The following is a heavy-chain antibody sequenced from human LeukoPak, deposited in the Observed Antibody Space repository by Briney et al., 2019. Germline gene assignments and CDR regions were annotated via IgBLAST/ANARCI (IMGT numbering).Heavy chain of an antibody. CDR3: MRGRRYTCSWSPFYYYMDV. CDR2: INHSGST. V-gene: IGHV4-34*01. J-gene: IGHJ6*03. D-gene: IGHD6-13*01. Sequence: PSETLSLTCGVFGGSLSGYYWGWIRQSPGKGLEWIGEINHSGSTNSNPSLKSRVTLSVDMSKNQFSLKLSSVTAADTAVYYCMRGRRYTCSWSPFYYYMDVWGKGTTVTVSS. CDR1: GGSLSGYY.